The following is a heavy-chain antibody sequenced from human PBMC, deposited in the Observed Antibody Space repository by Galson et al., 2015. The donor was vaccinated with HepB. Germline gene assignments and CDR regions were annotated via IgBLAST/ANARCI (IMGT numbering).Heavy chain of an antibody. J-gene: IGHJ3*02. CDR1: GFTFSSYA. CDR3: ARVSAAYLSSYCGGDCRSPGEAFEI. Sequence: SLRLSCAASGFTFSSYAMHWVRQAPGKGLEWVAVISYDGSNKYYADSVKGRFTISRDNSKNTLYLQMNSLRAEDTAAYYCARVSAAYLSSYCGGDCRSPGEAFEIWGQGTMVTVSS. D-gene: IGHD2-21*02. V-gene: IGHV3-30*04. CDR2: ISYDGSNK.